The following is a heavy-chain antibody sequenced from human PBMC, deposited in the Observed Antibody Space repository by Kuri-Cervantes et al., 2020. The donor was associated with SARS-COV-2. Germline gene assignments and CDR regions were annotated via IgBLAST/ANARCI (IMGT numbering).Heavy chain of an antibody. CDR3: ARPLLQWLRYNAFDI. D-gene: IGHD5-12*01. CDR1: GFTFNTYT. Sequence: GESLKISCVASGFTFNTYTINWVRQAPGKALEWVSSISGSGSYMYYADSVKGRFTISRDNAKNTLYLQMNSLRAEDTAVYYCARPLLQWLRYNAFDIWGQGTMVTVSS. V-gene: IGHV3-21*04. CDR2: ISGSGSYM. J-gene: IGHJ3*02.